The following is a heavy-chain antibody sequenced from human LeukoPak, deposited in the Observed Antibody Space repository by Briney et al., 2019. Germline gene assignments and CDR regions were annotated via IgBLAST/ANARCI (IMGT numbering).Heavy chain of an antibody. V-gene: IGHV3-53*01. CDR2: IYSGSRT. D-gene: IGHD4-17*01. CDR1: GFTFSSYS. Sequence: GGSLRLSCAASGFTFSSYSMNWVRQAPGKGLEWFSGIYSGSRTYYADSVKGRFTISRDNSKNTVYLQMNSLRAEDTAMYYCARDVSITSRKTTVTTKGLIDYWGQGTLVTVSS. CDR3: ARDVSITSRKTTVTTKGLIDY. J-gene: IGHJ4*02.